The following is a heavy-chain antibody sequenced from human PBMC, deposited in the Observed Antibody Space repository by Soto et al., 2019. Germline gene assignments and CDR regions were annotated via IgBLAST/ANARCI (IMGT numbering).Heavy chain of an antibody. Sequence: PGGSLRLSCAASGFTFSNAWMNWVRQAPGKGLEWVGRIKSKTDGGTTDYAAPVKGRFTISRDDSKNTLYLQMNSLKTEDTAVYYCTIVYPLPYYDILTGYYRNYFDYWGQGTLVTVSS. J-gene: IGHJ4*02. D-gene: IGHD3-9*01. CDR2: IKSKTDGGTT. CDR1: GFTFSNAW. V-gene: IGHV3-15*07. CDR3: TIVYPLPYYDILTGYYRNYFDY.